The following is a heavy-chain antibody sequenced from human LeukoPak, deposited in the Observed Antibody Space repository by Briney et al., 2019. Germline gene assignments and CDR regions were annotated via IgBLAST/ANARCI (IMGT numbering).Heavy chain of an antibody. CDR2: IHYSGST. J-gene: IGHJ5*02. CDR1: GGSISSYY. V-gene: IGHV4-59*08. CDR3: ARSLQLWHYENWFDP. D-gene: IGHD5-18*01. Sequence: SETLSLTCTVSGGSISSYYWSWIRRPPGKGLEWIGYIHYSGSTNYKSSLKGRVTISLDTSGNQFSLKLSSVTAADTAVYYCARSLQLWHYENWFDPWGQGTLVTVSS.